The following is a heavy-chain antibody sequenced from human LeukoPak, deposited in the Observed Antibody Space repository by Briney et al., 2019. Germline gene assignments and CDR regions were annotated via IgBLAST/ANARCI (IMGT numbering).Heavy chain of an antibody. J-gene: IGHJ6*03. Sequence: GGSLRLTCAASGFTFSSYTMNWVRQAPGKGLEWVSSISTSSSYIYYADSVKGRFTISRDNAKKSLYLQMNSLRAEDTAVYYCARDGDTVLTRGYYYYMDVWGKGTTVTVSS. D-gene: IGHD4-23*01. V-gene: IGHV3-21*01. CDR2: ISTSSSYI. CDR1: GFTFSSYT. CDR3: ARDGDTVLTRGYYYYMDV.